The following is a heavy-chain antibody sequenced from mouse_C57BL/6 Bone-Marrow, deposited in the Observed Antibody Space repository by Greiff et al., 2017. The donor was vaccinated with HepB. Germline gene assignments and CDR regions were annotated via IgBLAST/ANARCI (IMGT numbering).Heavy chain of an antibody. CDR2: ISDGGSYT. CDR3: EREDPSLTYYAMDY. J-gene: IGHJ4*01. D-gene: IGHD4-1*01. Sequence: DVMLVESGGGLVKPGGSLKLSCAASGFTFSSYAMSWVRQTPEKRLEWVATISDGGSYTYYPDNVKGRFTISRDNAKNNLYLQMSHLKSEDTAMYYCEREDPSLTYYAMDYWGQGTSVTVSS. CDR1: GFTFSSYA. V-gene: IGHV5-4*01.